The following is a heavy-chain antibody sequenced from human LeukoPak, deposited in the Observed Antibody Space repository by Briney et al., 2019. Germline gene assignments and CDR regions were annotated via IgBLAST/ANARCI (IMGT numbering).Heavy chain of an antibody. CDR3: ARGRYYGSGSYPYYFDY. CDR2: IYYSGST. CDR1: GGSIGSYY. Sequence: KPSETLSLTCTVSGGSIGSYYWSWIRQPPGKGLEWIGYIYYSGSTNYNPSLKSRVTISVDTSKNQFSLKLSSVTAADTAVYYCARGRYYGSGSYPYYFDYWGQGTLVTVSS. V-gene: IGHV4-59*01. D-gene: IGHD3-10*01. J-gene: IGHJ4*02.